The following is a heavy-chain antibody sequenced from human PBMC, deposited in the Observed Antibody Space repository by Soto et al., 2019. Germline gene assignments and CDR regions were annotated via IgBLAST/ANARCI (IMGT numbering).Heavy chain of an antibody. D-gene: IGHD2-15*01. J-gene: IGHJ3*02. CDR2: ISGSGGST. V-gene: IGHV3-23*01. CDR1: GFTFSSYA. Sequence: GGSLRLSCAASGFTFSSYAMSWVRQAPGKGLEWVSAISGSGGSTYYADSVKGRFTISRDNSKNTLYLQMNSLRAEDTAVYYCAYGGKPYDAFDIWGQGTMVTVSS. CDR3: AYGGKPYDAFDI.